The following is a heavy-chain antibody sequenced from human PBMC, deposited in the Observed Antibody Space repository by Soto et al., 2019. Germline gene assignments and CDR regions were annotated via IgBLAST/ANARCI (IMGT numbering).Heavy chain of an antibody. V-gene: IGHV3-30*18. CDR3: AKDGAPRYCSRSSCHPAGAY. CDR2: ISYDGSHK. CDR1: GFTFSNYG. Sequence: QVQLVESGGGVVKPGRSLRLSCAGSGFTFSNYGLNWVRQAPGKGLEWVAVISYDGSHKYYADSVKGRFTISSDNSNNMLYLQMDSLRAEDTAVYYCAKDGAPRYCSRSSCHPAGAYWGQGTLVTVSS. J-gene: IGHJ4*02. D-gene: IGHD2-15*01.